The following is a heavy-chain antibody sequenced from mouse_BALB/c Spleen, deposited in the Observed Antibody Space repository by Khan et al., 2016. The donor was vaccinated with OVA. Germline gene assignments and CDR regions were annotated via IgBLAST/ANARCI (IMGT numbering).Heavy chain of an antibody. CDR1: GDSITSGY. CDR3: ARSTYRYAFAY. V-gene: IGHV3-8*02. J-gene: IGHJ3*01. D-gene: IGHD2-14*01. Sequence: EVQLQESGPSLVIPSQTLSLTCSVTGDSITSGYWCWIRKFPGIKLEYMGYILYSGSTYYNPSLKSRISITRHTSQNQYYLQLNSVTTEDTATSYCARSTYRYAFAYWGQGTLVTVSA. CDR2: ILYSGST.